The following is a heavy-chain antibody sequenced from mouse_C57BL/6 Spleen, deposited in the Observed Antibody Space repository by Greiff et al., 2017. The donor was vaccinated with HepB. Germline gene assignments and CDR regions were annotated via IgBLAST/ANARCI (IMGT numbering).Heavy chain of an antibody. CDR3: ARLRGDYYYAMDY. J-gene: IGHJ4*01. CDR1: GFSLTSYG. V-gene: IGHV2-2*01. D-gene: IGHD1-1*01. CDR2: IWSGGST. Sequence: QVQLKESGPGLVQPSQSLSITCTVSGFSLTSYGVHWVRQSPGKGLEWLGVIWSGGSTDYNAAFISRLSISKDNSKSQVFFKMNSLQADDTAIYYCARLRGDYYYAMDYWGQGTSVTVSS.